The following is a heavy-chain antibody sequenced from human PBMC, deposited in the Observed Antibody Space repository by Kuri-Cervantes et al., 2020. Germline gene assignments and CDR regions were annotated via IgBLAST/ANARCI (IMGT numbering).Heavy chain of an antibody. CDR2: ISYDGSNK. Sequence: GGSLRLSCAASGFTFSSYAMHWVRQAPGKGLEWVAAISYDGSNKYYADSVKGRFTISRDNAKNSLYLQMNSLRDEDTAVYYCASLSSKMATTGGYWGQGTLVTVSS. CDR3: ASLSSKMATTGGY. J-gene: IGHJ4*02. D-gene: IGHD5-24*01. V-gene: IGHV3-30-3*01. CDR1: GFTFSSYA.